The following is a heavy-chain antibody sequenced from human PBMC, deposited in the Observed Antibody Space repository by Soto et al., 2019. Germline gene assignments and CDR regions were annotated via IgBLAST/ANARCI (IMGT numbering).Heavy chain of an antibody. CDR1: GGSISSYY. V-gene: IGHV4-59*01. CDR2: IYYSGST. CDR3: ARDRSSWGY. Sequence: QVQLQESGPGLVKPSETLSLTCTVSGGSISSYYWSWIRQPPGKGLEWIGYIYYSGSTNYNPSLKSRVTISVDTSKNQFSLKLSSVTAADTAVYYCARDRSSWGYWGQGTLVTVSS. J-gene: IGHJ4*02. D-gene: IGHD6-13*01.